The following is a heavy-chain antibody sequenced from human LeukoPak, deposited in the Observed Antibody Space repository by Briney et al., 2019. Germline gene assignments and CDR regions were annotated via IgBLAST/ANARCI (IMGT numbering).Heavy chain of an antibody. CDR3: VRDSAHVVVVPAVIPPGLDNWFDP. V-gene: IGHV3-11*05. Sequence: GGSLRLSCAASGFIFSDYYMSWIRQAPGKGLEWISFISGSGSSTRYADSVKGRFTISRDNAKNSLYLQMNGLRAEDTAMYYCVRDSAHVVVVPAVIPPGLDNWFDPWGQGTLVTVSS. CDR2: ISGSGSST. D-gene: IGHD2-2*01. CDR1: GFIFSDYY. J-gene: IGHJ5*02.